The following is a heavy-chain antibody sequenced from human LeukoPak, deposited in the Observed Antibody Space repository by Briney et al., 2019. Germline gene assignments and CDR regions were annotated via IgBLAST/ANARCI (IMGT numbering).Heavy chain of an antibody. J-gene: IGHJ4*02. Sequence: ASVKISCKASGYTFTSYDISWVRQAPGQGLEWMGWISTYNGNRKYAQKLQGRVTMTTDTSTSTAYMELRSLRSDDTAVYYCARDQHSSGWYDYWGQGTLVTVSS. V-gene: IGHV1-18*01. CDR3: ARDQHSSGWYDY. CDR1: GYTFTSYD. D-gene: IGHD6-19*01. CDR2: ISTYNGNR.